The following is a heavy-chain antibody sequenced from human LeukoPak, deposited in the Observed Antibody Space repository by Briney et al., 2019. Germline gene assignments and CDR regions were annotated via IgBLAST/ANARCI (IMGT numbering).Heavy chain of an antibody. V-gene: IGHV3-15*01. Sequence: GGSPRLSCAASGFTFSSAWMSWVRQAPGKGLEWVGRVKSKADGGTTEYAAPVKGRFTISRDDSKNTLDLQMNSLKTEDTAMYYCVTDIPYPAPQIDYWGQGPLFTLSS. D-gene: IGHD2-21*01. CDR3: VTDIPYPAPQIDY. J-gene: IGHJ4*02. CDR2: VKSKADGGTT. CDR1: GFTFSSAW.